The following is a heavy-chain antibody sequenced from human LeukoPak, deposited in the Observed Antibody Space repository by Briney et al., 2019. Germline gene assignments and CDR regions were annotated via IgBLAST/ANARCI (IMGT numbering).Heavy chain of an antibody. CDR3: AISRQTLNWFDP. Sequence: SVKVSCKASGGTLSSYTISWVRQAPGQGLEWMGRIIPILGIANYAQKFQGRVTITADKSTSTAYMELSSLRSEDTAVYYCAISRQTLNWFDPWGQGTLVTVSS. CDR2: IIPILGIA. J-gene: IGHJ5*02. CDR1: GGTLSSYT. D-gene: IGHD3-16*01. V-gene: IGHV1-69*02.